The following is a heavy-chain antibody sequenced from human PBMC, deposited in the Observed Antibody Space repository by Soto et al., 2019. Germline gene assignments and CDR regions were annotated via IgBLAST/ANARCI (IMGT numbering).Heavy chain of an antibody. Sequence: QVQLVESGGGVVQPGRSLRLSCAASGFTFSSYGMHWVRQAPGKGLEWVAVIWYDGSNKYYADSVKGRFTISRDNSKNTLYLQMNSLRAEDTAVYYCAREPPDYGDYRHYYYGMDVWGQGTTVTVSS. V-gene: IGHV3-33*01. J-gene: IGHJ6*02. CDR3: AREPPDYGDYRHYYYGMDV. D-gene: IGHD4-17*01. CDR1: GFTFSSYG. CDR2: IWYDGSNK.